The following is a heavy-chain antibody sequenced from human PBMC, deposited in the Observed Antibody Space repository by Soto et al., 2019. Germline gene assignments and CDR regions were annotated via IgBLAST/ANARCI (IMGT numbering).Heavy chain of an antibody. J-gene: IGHJ5*02. V-gene: IGHV4-61*01. CDR1: GGSVSSGSYY. CDR2: IYYSGST. Sequence: SETLSLTCTVSGGSVSSGSYYWSWIRQPPGKGLEWIGYIYYSGSTNYNPSLKSRVTISVDTSKNQFSLKLSSVTAADTAVYYCAREEYYYDSSGYYRLDPWGQGTLVTVS. D-gene: IGHD3-22*01. CDR3: AREEYYYDSSGYYRLDP.